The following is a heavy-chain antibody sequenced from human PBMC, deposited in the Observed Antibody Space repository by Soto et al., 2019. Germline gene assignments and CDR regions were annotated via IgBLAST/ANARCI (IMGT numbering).Heavy chain of an antibody. Sequence: GGSLRLSCAASGFTFSSYAMSWVRQAPGKGLEWVSAISGSGGGTYYADSVKGRFTISRDNSKNTLYLQMHSLRAEDTAVYYCAKGGYGDYRYFDLWGRGTLVTVSS. D-gene: IGHD4-17*01. V-gene: IGHV3-23*01. J-gene: IGHJ2*01. CDR1: GFTFSSYA. CDR2: ISGSGGGT. CDR3: AKGGYGDYRYFDL.